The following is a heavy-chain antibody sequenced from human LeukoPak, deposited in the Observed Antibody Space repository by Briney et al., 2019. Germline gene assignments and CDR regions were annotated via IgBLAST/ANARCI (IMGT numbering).Heavy chain of an antibody. CDR3: ARDSMVRGVIIGISGFDY. J-gene: IGHJ4*02. Sequence: ASVKVSCKASGYTFTSYDINWVRQAPGQGLEWMGWMNPNSGNTGYAQKFQGRVTMTRNTSISTAYMELSSLRSEDTAVYYCARDSMVRGVIIGISGFDYWGQGTLVTVSS. V-gene: IGHV1-8*01. D-gene: IGHD3-10*01. CDR1: GYTFTSYD. CDR2: MNPNSGNT.